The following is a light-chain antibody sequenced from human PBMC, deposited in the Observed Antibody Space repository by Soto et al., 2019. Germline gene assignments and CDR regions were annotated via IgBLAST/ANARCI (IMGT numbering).Light chain of an antibody. CDR1: QSLGDN. Sequence: EIVMTQSPATLAVSPGDTATLSCRASQSLGDNLAWYQQKPGQAPRLLIFRASSRAKGVPARFSGSGSGTDFTLTISRLEPEDFAVYYCQQYGSSPPWTFGQGTKVDIK. CDR3: QQYGSSPPWT. V-gene: IGKV3-20*01. J-gene: IGKJ1*01. CDR2: RAS.